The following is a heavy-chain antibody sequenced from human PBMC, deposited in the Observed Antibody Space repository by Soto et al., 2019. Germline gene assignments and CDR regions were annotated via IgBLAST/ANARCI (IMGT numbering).Heavy chain of an antibody. V-gene: IGHV5-10-1*01. J-gene: IGHJ6*02. D-gene: IGHD3-3*01. CDR3: ARLTSGYWVYYGMDV. CDR2: IDPSDSYT. Sequence: PGESLKISCXGSGYSFTSYWISWVRQMPGKGLEWMGRIDPSDSYTNYSPSFQGHVTISADKSISTAYLQWSSLKASDTAMYYCARLTSGYWVYYGMDVWGQGTTVTVSS. CDR1: GYSFTSYW.